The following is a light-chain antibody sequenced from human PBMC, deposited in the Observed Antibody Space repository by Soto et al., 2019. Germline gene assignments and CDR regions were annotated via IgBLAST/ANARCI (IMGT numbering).Light chain of an antibody. Sequence: DIQLTQSPSFLSASVGDRVIITCRANQDIASYLAWYQQKPGKAPKLLIYDASTLQSGVPSKFSGSGSGTEFTLTISSLQPEDFATYYRHQLNYYPLTFGQGTKVEIK. V-gene: IGKV1-9*01. J-gene: IGKJ1*01. CDR3: HQLNYYPLT. CDR2: DAS. CDR1: QDIASY.